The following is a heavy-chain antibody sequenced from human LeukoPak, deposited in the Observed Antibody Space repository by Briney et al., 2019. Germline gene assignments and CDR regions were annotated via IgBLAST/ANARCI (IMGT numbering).Heavy chain of an antibody. Sequence: PGESLRLSCAASGFTFSGSCMNWVRQAPGKGLEWVSSISSGSSYIYYSDSVKGRFTISRDNAKNSLYLQMNSLRAEDTAVYYCARTRDGFSYYYGMDVWGQGTTVTVSS. D-gene: IGHD5-24*01. V-gene: IGHV3-21*01. CDR1: GFTFSGSC. CDR3: ARTRDGFSYYYGMDV. J-gene: IGHJ6*02. CDR2: ISSGSSYI.